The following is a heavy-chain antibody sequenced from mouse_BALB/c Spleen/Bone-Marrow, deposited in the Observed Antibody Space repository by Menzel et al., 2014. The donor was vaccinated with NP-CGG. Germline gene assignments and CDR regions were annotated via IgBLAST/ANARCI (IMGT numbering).Heavy chain of an antibody. J-gene: IGHJ4*01. CDR3: AREKYGNYYAMGY. CDR1: GFSLTDYG. D-gene: IGHD2-10*02. CDR2: IWGDGTT. Sequence: VKVVESGPGLVAPSQSLFITCTVSGFSLTDYGINWVRQPPGKGLEWLGMIWGDGTTDYNSALRSRLSINKDNSRSQVFLKMNSLQTDDTARYYCAREKYGNYYAMGYWGQGTSVTVSS. V-gene: IGHV2-6-7*01.